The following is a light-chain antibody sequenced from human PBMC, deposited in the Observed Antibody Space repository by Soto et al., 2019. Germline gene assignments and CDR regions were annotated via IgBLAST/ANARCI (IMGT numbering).Light chain of an antibody. J-gene: IGLJ7*01. V-gene: IGLV1-44*01. CDR2: FNN. CDR1: TSNIGSNT. Sequence: QSVLTQPPSASGTPGQRVTISCSGSTSNIGSNTVNWYQQFPGTAPKLLIYFNNQRPSGVPDRFSGSKSGTSASLAISGLQSEDESDYYCATWDDSLNGPVFGGGTQLTVL. CDR3: ATWDDSLNGPV.